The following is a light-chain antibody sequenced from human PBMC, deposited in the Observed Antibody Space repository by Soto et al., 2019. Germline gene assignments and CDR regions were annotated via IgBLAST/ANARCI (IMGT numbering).Light chain of an antibody. CDR2: SNN. CDR1: SSNIGSNT. J-gene: IGLJ3*02. Sequence: QSVLTQPPSASGTPGQTVTISWSGSSSNIGSNTVNWYKQLPGAAPKLLIYSNNQRPSGVPDRFSGSKSGTSASLAISGLQSEDEADYYCAAWDDSLNGWVFGGGTKLTVL. V-gene: IGLV1-44*01. CDR3: AAWDDSLNGWV.